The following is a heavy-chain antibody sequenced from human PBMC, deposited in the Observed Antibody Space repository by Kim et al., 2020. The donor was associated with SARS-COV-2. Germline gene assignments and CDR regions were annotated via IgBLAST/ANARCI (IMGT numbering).Heavy chain of an antibody. J-gene: IGHJ4*02. Sequence: YHPSLKSRVTISVDTSKNQFSLKLSSVTAADTAVYYCARRGLYGDYFFDYWGQGTLVTVSS. CDR3: ARRGLYGDYFFDY. D-gene: IGHD4-17*01. V-gene: IGHV4-39*01.